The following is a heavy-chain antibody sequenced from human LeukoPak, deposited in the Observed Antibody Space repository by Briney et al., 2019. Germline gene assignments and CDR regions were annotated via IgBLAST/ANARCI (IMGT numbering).Heavy chain of an antibody. Sequence: WGSLRLSCAASGFTFSSYAMSWVRQAPGKGLEWVPAISGSGGSTYYADSVKGRFTISRDNSQITLYLQMNSLRAEDTAVYYCAKDPELYVSSGYLLDYWGQGTLVTVSS. CDR3: AKDPELYVSSGYLLDY. CDR2: ISGSGGST. V-gene: IGHV3-23*01. D-gene: IGHD3-22*01. CDR1: GFTFSSYA. J-gene: IGHJ4*02.